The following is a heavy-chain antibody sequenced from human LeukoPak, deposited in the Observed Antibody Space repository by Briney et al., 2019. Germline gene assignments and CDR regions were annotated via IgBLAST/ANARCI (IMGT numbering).Heavy chain of an antibody. J-gene: IGHJ4*02. Sequence: GGALRLSCAASGFTFSNDGMSWVRQAPGKGPEWVSSIDGVGGGTAYAASVRGRFTISRDNFKNTSYLQMNSLRADDTAVYYCARRIGGTKDYWGQGAQVTVSS. CDR3: ARRIGGTKDY. CDR1: GFTFSNDG. CDR2: IDGVGGGT. V-gene: IGHV3-23*01. D-gene: IGHD3-3*01.